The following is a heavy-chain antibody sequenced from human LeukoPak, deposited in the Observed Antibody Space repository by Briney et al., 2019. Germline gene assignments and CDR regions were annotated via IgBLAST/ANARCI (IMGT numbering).Heavy chain of an antibody. CDR1: GGSISSGGYY. D-gene: IGHD3-22*01. CDR2: IYYSGST. V-gene: IGHV4-31*03. Sequence: PSETLSLTCTVSGGSISSGGYYWSWIRQHPGKGLEWIGYIYYSGSTYYNPSLKSRVTISVDTSKNQFSLKLSSVTAADTAGYYCERDGASSGYYDYGGQGTRVTFSS. CDR3: ERDGASSGYYDY. J-gene: IGHJ4*02.